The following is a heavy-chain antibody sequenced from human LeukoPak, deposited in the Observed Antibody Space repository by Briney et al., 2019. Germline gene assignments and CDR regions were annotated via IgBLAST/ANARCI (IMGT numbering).Heavy chain of an antibody. V-gene: IGHV3-13*01. Sequence: GGSLRLSCAASGFTFSSYDMHRVRQATGKGLEWVSAIGTAGDTYYPGSVKGRFTISRENAKNSLYLQMNSLRAGDTAVYYCARGSGSCWYVDLWGRGTLVTVSS. CDR3: ARGSGSCWYVDL. D-gene: IGHD1-26*01. J-gene: IGHJ2*01. CDR1: GFTFSSYD. CDR2: IGTAGDT.